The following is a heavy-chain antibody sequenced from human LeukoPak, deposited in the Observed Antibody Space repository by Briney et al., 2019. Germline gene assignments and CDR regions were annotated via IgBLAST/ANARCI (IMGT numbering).Heavy chain of an antibody. D-gene: IGHD3-22*01. CDR2: INPSGGSI. CDR1: GYIFTSYY. J-gene: IGHJ3*02. V-gene: IGHV1-46*01. Sequence: AASVKVSCKASGYIFTSYYMYWVRQAPGQGLEWMGIINPSGGSIMYAQKFQGRDTMTRDTSTSKVYMELSSLRSEDTAVYYCARGRNYYDSSGYYYEGDALDIWGQGTMVTVSS. CDR3: ARGRNYYDSSGYYYEGDALDI.